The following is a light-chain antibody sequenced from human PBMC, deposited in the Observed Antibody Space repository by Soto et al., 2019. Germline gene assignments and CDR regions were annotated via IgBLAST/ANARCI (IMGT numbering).Light chain of an antibody. CDR1: QSVGSY. V-gene: IGKV3-11*01. J-gene: IGKJ4*01. CDR2: DAS. CDR3: QQRSNWPLT. Sequence: EIVLTQSPATLSLSPGESATLSCRASQSVGSYLAWYQQRVGQAPRLLIYDASNRATGIPARISGSGSGTDFTLTISSLEPEDFAIYYCQQRSNWPLTFGGGTKVEIK.